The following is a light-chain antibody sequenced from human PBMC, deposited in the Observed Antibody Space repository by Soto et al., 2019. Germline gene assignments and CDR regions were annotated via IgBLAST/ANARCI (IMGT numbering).Light chain of an antibody. CDR2: GAS. CDR1: QTVPTNY. V-gene: IGKV3-20*01. CDR3: QQYGASPLP. J-gene: IGKJ4*01. Sequence: EIVLTQAPGTLSLSAGDGVSLSCRASQTVPTNYLAWYQQKPDQAPRLLIFGASNMATGIPDRVGGSGSGTDFTLSMSRLEPDDCAVYYCQQYGASPLPFGGGARLEV.